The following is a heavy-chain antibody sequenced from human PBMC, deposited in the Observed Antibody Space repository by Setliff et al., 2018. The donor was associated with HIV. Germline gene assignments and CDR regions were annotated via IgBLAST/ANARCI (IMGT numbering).Heavy chain of an antibody. Sequence: ASVKVSCKVSGYTLTKLSMHWVRQAPEKGLEWMGGFDPELGETFFAQNFRGRLTMTQDTSTDTAYMELTSLRSDDTAMYYCATDNREGVGTSYYFDYWGQGTQVTVS. CDR2: FDPELGET. J-gene: IGHJ4*02. D-gene: IGHD1-26*01. V-gene: IGHV1-24*01. CDR3: ATDNREGVGTSYYFDY. CDR1: GYTLTKLS.